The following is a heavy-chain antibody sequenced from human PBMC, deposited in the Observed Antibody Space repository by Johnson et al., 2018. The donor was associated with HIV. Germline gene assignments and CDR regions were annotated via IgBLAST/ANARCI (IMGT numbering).Heavy chain of an antibody. Sequence: VQLVESGGGVLRPGGSLRLSCAVSGFTFDDYGMSWVRQAPGKGLEWVSVINWNGGSTGYADSVKGRFTISRDNAKNSLYLQMNSLRAEDTALYYCAREGWGITMIQGAFDIWGQGTMVTVSS. CDR3: AREGWGITMIQGAFDI. D-gene: IGHD3-10*01. V-gene: IGHV3-20*04. CDR1: GFTFDDYG. CDR2: INWNGGST. J-gene: IGHJ3*02.